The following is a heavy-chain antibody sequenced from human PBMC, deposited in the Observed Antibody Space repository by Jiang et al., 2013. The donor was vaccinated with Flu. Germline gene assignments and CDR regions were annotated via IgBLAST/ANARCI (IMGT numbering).Heavy chain of an antibody. CDR1: GGSIISSSHY. J-gene: IGHJ3*02. CDR2: ISYSGST. V-gene: IGHV4-39*01. Sequence: GSGLVKPSETLSLICSVSGGSIISSSHYWGWIRQPPGKGLEWIGSISYSGSTYYNPSLKSRVTISVATPKNQFSLKLSSVTAADTALYYCARHLAYCTNGLCYINAFDIWGQGTKVTVSS. D-gene: IGHD2-8*01. CDR3: ARHLAYCTNGLCYINAFDI.